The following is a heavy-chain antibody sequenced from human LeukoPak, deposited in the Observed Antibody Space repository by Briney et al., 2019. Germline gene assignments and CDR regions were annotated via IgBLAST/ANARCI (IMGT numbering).Heavy chain of an antibody. CDR1: GFDFSDFC. D-gene: IGHD6-13*01. J-gene: IGHJ4*02. CDR2: INKDGSDK. CDR3: ARDSGIAAAGTWGPNDY. V-gene: IGHV3-7*01. Sequence: GGSLRLSCAASGFDFSDFCMSWVRQAPGMGLEWVATINKDGSDKYYLDSVKGRFTISRDNAKNSLYLQMSSLRAEDTAVYYCARDSGIAAAGTWGPNDYWGQGTLVTVSS.